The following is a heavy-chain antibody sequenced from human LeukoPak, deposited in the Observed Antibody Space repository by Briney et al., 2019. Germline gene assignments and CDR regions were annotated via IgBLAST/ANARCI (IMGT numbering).Heavy chain of an antibody. D-gene: IGHD1-26*01. V-gene: IGHV6-1*01. CDR3: ARMVGATPDY. Sequence: SQTLSLACAISGDSVSSNSAAWNWIRQSPSRGLEWLGRTYYRSKWYNDYSVSVESRITINPDTTKNQFSLQLNSVTPDDTAVYYCARMVGATPDYWGQGTVVTVSS. CDR2: TYYRSKWYN. CDR1: GDSVSSNSAA. J-gene: IGHJ4*02.